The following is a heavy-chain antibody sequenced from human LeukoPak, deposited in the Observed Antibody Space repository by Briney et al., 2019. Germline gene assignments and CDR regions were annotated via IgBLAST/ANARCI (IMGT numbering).Heavy chain of an antibody. D-gene: IGHD3-3*01. CDR2: LSSSGMNT. V-gene: IGHV3-23*01. J-gene: IGHJ4*02. CDR1: GFIFKSYA. Sequence: GGSLRLSCTASGFIFKSYAMSWVRQAPGMGLEWVSTLSSSGMNTYDADSVKGRFTISRDNSKDTLYLQMSSLRVEDTAIYFCAKDLRACYDFGPFYFDSWGQGALVTVSS. CDR3: AKDLRACYDFGPFYFDS.